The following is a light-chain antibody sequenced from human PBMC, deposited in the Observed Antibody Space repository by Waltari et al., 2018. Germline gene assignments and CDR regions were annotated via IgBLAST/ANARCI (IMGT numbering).Light chain of an antibody. Sequence: DIQLTQSPSTLSASIGDKVTITCRASRSVDTWLAWYQQRPGTPPKFLIYDASSLENGVPSRFSGSGSGTEFTVSITSLQPDDFATYYCQQYRSDSPTFGQGTKVEMK. CDR1: RSVDTW. CDR2: DAS. CDR3: QQYRSDSPT. V-gene: IGKV1-5*01. J-gene: IGKJ1*01.